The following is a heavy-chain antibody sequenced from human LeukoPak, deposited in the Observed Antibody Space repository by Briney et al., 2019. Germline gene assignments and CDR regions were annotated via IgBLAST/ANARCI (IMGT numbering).Heavy chain of an antibody. CDR1: GYTFTGYY. Sequence: GASVKVSCKASGYTFTGYYLHWVRQAPGQGLEWMGWLNPNSGGTNYAQKFQGRVTMTRDTSISTAYMEVSRLRSDDTAVYYCARAPSSGWSGYYFDYLGQGTLVTVSS. CDR3: ARAPSSGWSGYYFDY. CDR2: LNPNSGGT. J-gene: IGHJ4*02. V-gene: IGHV1-2*02. D-gene: IGHD6-13*01.